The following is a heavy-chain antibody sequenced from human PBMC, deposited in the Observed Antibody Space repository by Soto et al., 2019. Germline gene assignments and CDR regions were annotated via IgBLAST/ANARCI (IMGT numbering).Heavy chain of an antibody. V-gene: IGHV4-4*07. CDR3: ARAYDSNGNHAFDI. CDR2: IYSSGST. D-gene: IGHD3-22*01. Sequence: SETLSLTCTVSGGSISGYFWSWIRQPAGKGLDWIGRIYSSGSTNYNPSLNSRITMSVDTSKNQFSLKLSSVSAADTAVYYCARAYDSNGNHAFDIWGQGTMVTVSS. J-gene: IGHJ3*02. CDR1: GGSISGYF.